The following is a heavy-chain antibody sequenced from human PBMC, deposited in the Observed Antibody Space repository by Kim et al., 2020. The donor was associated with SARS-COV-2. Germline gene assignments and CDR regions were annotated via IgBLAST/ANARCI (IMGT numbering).Heavy chain of an antibody. D-gene: IGHD6-25*01. CDR3: VRSLAAAGTAWLDS. Sequence: YADRVKGRFNISRDKSKTTLYLQMNSLRADDTAVYFCVRSLAAAGTAWLDSWGQGTLVIVSS. V-gene: IGHV3-33*01. J-gene: IGHJ5*01.